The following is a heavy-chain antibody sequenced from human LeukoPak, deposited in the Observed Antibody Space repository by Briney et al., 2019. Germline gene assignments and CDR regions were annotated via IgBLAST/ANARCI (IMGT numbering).Heavy chain of an antibody. V-gene: IGHV3-74*01. CDR3: ASPLWGGYYYDSSGYFAY. CDR2: INSDGSST. D-gene: IGHD3-22*01. J-gene: IGHJ4*02. Sequence: GGSLRLSCAASGFTFSSYWMHWVRQAPGKGLVWVSRINSDGSSTSYADSVKGRFTISRDNAKNTLYLQMNSLRAEDTAVYYCASPLWGGYYYDSSGYFAYWGQGTLVTVSS. CDR1: GFTFSSYW.